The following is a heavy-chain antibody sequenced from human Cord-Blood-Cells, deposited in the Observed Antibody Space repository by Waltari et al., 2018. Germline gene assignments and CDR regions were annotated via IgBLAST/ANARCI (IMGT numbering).Heavy chain of an antibody. CDR3: ARGRHLL. CDR1: GGSFSGYY. J-gene: IGHJ4*02. CDR2: INHSGST. Sequence: QVQLQQWGAGLSKPSETLSITCAVYGGSFSGYYWTWSRQPPGKGLEWIGEINHSGSTNYNPSLKSRVTISVDTSKNQFSLKLSSVTAADTAVYYCARGRHLLWGQGTLVTVSS. V-gene: IGHV4-34*01.